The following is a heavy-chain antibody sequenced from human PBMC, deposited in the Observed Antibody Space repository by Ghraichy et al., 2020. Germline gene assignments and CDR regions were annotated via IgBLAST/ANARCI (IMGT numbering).Heavy chain of an antibody. D-gene: IGHD6-19*01. CDR1: GGSISSSNW. Sequence: LSLTCAVSGGSISSSNWWSWVRQPPGKGLEWIGEIYHSGSTNYNPSLKSRVTISVDKSKNQFSLKLSSVTAADTAVYYCARGGGYSSGWYDYWGQGTLVTVSS. J-gene: IGHJ4*02. V-gene: IGHV4-4*02. CDR2: IYHSGST. CDR3: ARGGGYSSGWYDY.